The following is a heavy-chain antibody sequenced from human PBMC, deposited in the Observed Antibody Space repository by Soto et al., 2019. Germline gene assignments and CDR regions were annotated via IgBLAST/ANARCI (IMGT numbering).Heavy chain of an antibody. Sequence: QAQVVQSGAEVRKPGSSVKLSCKASEGTFNSYAIAWVRQAPGQGLEWMGGIIPYYNTLNYAQKFQDRVTITADESTNTVYMELSSLRSDATAVYFCASGASRWYPYFFDSWAQGTLVTVSS. J-gene: IGHJ4*02. CDR1: EGTFNSYA. D-gene: IGHD6-13*01. V-gene: IGHV1-69*01. CDR2: IIPYYNTL. CDR3: ASGASRWYPYFFDS.